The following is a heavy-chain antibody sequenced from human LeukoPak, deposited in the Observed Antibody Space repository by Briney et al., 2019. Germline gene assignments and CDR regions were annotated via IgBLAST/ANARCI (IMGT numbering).Heavy chain of an antibody. J-gene: IGHJ4*02. Sequence: AGGSLRLSCAASGFTFDDYAMHWVRQAPGKGLDWVSLISGNGDITYYGDPVKCRFSISRDNIKNSLYLQMNSLRTEDTGLYYCAKDIEEGTAGFSFDYWGQGTLVTVSS. D-gene: IGHD2-21*02. CDR2: ISGNGDIT. CDR1: GFTFDDYA. CDR3: AKDIEEGTAGFSFDY. V-gene: IGHV3-43*02.